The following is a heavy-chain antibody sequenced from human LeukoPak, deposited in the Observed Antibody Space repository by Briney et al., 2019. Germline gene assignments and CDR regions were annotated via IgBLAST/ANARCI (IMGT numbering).Heavy chain of an antibody. Sequence: AGGSLRLSCAASGFTFSSYSMNWVRQAPGKGLEWVSGISWNSGSIGYADSVKGRFTISRDNAKNSLYLQMNSLRAEDTALYYCAKDRAPTWPGHNWFDPWGQGTLVTVSS. CDR2: ISWNSGSI. CDR1: GFTFSSYS. CDR3: AKDRAPTWPGHNWFDP. V-gene: IGHV3-9*01. J-gene: IGHJ5*02.